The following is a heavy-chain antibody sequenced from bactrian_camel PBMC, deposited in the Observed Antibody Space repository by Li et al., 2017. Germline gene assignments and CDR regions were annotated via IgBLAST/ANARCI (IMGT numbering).Heavy chain of an antibody. D-gene: IGHD1*01. CDR1: GSGYTYSSYC. V-gene: IGHV3S26*01. CDR3: AAVPAGELARCPDDFGY. CDR2: IDSDGST. J-gene: IGHJ6*01. Sequence: QLVESGGGSVQAGGSLRLRCQASGSGYTYSSYCMGWFRQAPGKEREGVAAIDSDGSTSYADSVKGRFTISKDNAKNTLYLQMNSLKPEDTAMYYCAAVPAGELARCPDDFGYWGQGTQVTVS.